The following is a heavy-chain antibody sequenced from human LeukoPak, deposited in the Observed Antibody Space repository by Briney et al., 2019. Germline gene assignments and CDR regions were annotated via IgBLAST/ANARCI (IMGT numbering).Heavy chain of an antibody. CDR1: GGSISSHNW. J-gene: IGHJ4*02. V-gene: IGHV4-4*02. CDR2: IYHSGST. CDR3: ARFSGNYYVFDY. Sequence: SETLSLTCTVSGGSISSHNWWSWVRQPPGKGLEWIGEIYHSGSTNYNPSLKSRVTISVDNSKTQFSLKLSSVTAADTAMYYCARFSGNYYVFDYWGQGTLVTVSS. D-gene: IGHD1-26*01.